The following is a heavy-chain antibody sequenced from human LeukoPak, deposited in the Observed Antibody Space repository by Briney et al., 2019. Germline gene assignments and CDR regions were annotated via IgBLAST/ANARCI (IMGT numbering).Heavy chain of an antibody. CDR1: GYTFTGYY. V-gene: IGHV1-2*02. D-gene: IGHD1-26*01. J-gene: IGHJ4*02. Sequence: ASVKVSCKASGYTFTGYYMHWVRQAPGQGLEWMGWINPNSGGTNYAQKFQGRITMTRDTSISTAYMELSRLRSDDTAVYYCARYRRSGSYTDYWGQGTLVTVSS. CDR3: ARYRRSGSYTDY. CDR2: INPNSGGT.